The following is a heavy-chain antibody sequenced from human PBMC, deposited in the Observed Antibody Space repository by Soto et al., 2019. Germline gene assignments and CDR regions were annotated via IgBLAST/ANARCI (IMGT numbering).Heavy chain of an antibody. CDR3: ARVNFEGWFDP. V-gene: IGHV3-13*01. CDR2: IGTAGDT. CDR1: GFTFSSYD. Sequence: GGSLRLSCAASGFTFSSYDMHWVRQATGKGLEWVSAIGTAGDTYYPGSVKGRFTISRENAKNSLYLQMNSLRAEDTAVYYCARVNFEGWFDPWGQGTLVTVSS. J-gene: IGHJ5*02. D-gene: IGHD3-9*01.